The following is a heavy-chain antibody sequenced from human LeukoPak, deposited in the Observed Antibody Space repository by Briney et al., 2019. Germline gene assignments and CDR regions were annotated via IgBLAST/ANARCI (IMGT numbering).Heavy chain of an antibody. CDR3: ARREKMATIGGYFDY. J-gene: IGHJ4*02. Sequence: PSETLSLTCTVSGGSISSSSYYWGWIRQPPGKGLEWIGSIYYSGSTYYNPSLKSRVTISVDTCKNQFSLKLSSVTAADTAVYYCARREKMATIGGYFDYWGQGTLVTVSS. CDR1: GGSISSSSYY. CDR2: IYYSGST. D-gene: IGHD5-24*01. V-gene: IGHV4-39*01.